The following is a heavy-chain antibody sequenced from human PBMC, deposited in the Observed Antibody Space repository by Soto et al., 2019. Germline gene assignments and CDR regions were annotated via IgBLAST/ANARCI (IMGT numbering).Heavy chain of an antibody. V-gene: IGHV3-23*01. Sequence: LRLSCSASGFTFSSYGMSWVRQAPGKGLEWVSGISDSAGGTHYVDSVKGRFTISRDNSKNTLYLQMNSLRAEDTAVYYCARCQIAARVPYYNDYWGQGTLVTVSS. CDR1: GFTFSSYG. CDR2: ISDSAGGT. D-gene: IGHD6-13*01. J-gene: IGHJ4*02. CDR3: ARCQIAARVPYYNDY.